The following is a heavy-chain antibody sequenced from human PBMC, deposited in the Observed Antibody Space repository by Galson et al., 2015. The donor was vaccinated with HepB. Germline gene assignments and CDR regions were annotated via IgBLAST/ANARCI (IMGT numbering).Heavy chain of an antibody. D-gene: IGHD3-10*01. CDR1: GGSLGIGYYY. CDR3: ARGSEDNYGSFDY. J-gene: IGHJ4*02. V-gene: IGHV4-31*03. Sequence: TLSLTCTVSGGSLGIGYYYWSWIRQHPGKGLEWIGYTHYSGSTYYNPSLRGRLTISEGMSKNQFSLKLSSVTATDTAIYYCARGSEDNYGSFDYWGQGTLVTVSS. CDR2: THYSGST.